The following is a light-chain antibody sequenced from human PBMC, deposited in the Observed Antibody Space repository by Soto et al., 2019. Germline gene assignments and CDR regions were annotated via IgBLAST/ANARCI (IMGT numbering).Light chain of an antibody. CDR3: QQFSTSPLT. J-gene: IGKJ4*01. V-gene: IGKV3-20*01. CDR1: QSLSNNF. Sequence: DIVLTQSPGTLSLSPGDRASLSCGASQSLSNNFLAWYQQKPGQAPRLLISGASSRATGIPDRFSGSGSGTDVTLTITRVEPEDFAVYYCQQFSTSPLTFGGGTKGEIK. CDR2: GAS.